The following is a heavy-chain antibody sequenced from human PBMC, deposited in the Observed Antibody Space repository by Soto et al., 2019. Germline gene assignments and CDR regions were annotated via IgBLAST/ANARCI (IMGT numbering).Heavy chain of an antibody. CDR1: GFTFSSYW. J-gene: IGHJ4*02. V-gene: IGHV3-7*01. CDR2: IKQDGSEK. Sequence: PGGSLRLSCAASGFTFSSYWMSWVRQAPGKGLEWVANIKQDGSEKHYVDSVKGRFTISRDNSKNTLYLQMNSLRAEDTAVYYCAKDFLSLYDYGDYYFDYWGQGALVTVSS. CDR3: AKDFLSLYDYGDYYFDY. D-gene: IGHD4-17*01.